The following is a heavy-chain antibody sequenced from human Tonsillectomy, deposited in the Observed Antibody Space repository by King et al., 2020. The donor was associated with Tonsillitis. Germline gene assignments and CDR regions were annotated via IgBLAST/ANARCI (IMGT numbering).Heavy chain of an antibody. Sequence: VTLKESGPALVKPTQTLTLPCTFSGFSLSTSGMCVSWIRQPPGKALDWLARLDWDDDKYYSTSLKTRPTISKDTPKNQVVLTMTNMDPVDTATYYSARIGLGYYYYMDVWGKGTTVTVSS. CDR1: GFSLSTSGMC. D-gene: IGHD3-16*01. J-gene: IGHJ6*03. V-gene: IGHV2-70*11. CDR3: ARIGLGYYYYMDV. CDR2: LDWDDDK.